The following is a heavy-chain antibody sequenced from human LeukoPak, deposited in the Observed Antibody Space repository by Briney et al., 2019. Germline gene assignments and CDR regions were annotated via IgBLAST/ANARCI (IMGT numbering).Heavy chain of an antibody. D-gene: IGHD5-18*01. Sequence: ASVKVSCKASGYTFTSYGISWVRQAPGQGLEWMGWMNPNSGNTGYAQKFQGRVTMTRNTSISTAYMELSSLRSEDTAVYYCAREGGYSYGYYYYGMDVWGQGTTVTVSS. CDR3: AREGGYSYGYYYYGMDV. V-gene: IGHV1-8*02. J-gene: IGHJ6*02. CDR2: MNPNSGNT. CDR1: GYTFTSYG.